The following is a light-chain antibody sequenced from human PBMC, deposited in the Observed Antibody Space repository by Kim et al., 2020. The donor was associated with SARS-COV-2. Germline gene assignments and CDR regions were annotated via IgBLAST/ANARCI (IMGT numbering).Light chain of an antibody. J-gene: IGLJ2*01. V-gene: IGLV6-57*01. CDR1: SGSIGSNY. CDR3: QSYDSSTLV. Sequence: GKTVTISCTRSSGSIGSNYVQWYQQRPGSSPTSVIYEDNQRPSGVPARFSGSIDSSSNSASLTISGLKTEDEADYYCQSYDSSTLVFGGGTKLTVL. CDR2: EDN.